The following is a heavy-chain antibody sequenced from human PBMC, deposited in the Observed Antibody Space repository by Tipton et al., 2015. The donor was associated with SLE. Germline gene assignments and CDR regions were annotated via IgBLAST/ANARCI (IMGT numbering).Heavy chain of an antibody. CDR2: IYYSGST. CDR1: GGSFSGYY. D-gene: IGHD3-16*01. Sequence: TLSLTCAVYGGSFSGYYWSWIRQPPGKGLEWIGYIYYSGSTNYNPSLKSRVTISVDTSKNQFSLKLSSVTAADTAVYYCARPGGFGYWGQGTLVTVSS. V-gene: IGHV4-59*12. CDR3: ARPGGFGY. J-gene: IGHJ4*02.